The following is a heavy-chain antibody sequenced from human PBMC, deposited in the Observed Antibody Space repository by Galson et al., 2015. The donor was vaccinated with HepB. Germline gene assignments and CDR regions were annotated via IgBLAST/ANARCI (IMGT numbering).Heavy chain of an antibody. D-gene: IGHD3-3*01. V-gene: IGHV3-30*18. CDR2: ISYDGSNK. Sequence: SLRLSCAASGFTFSSYGMHWVRQAPGKGLEWVAVISYDGSNKYYADSVKGRFTISRDNSKNTLYLQMNSLRAEDTAVYYCAKENELLEWLLPNFDYWGQGTLVTVSS. CDR1: GFTFSSYG. CDR3: AKENELLEWLLPNFDY. J-gene: IGHJ4*02.